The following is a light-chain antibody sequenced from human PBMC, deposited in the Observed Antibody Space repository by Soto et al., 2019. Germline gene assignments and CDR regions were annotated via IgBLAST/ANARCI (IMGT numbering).Light chain of an antibody. J-gene: IGLJ3*02. Sequence: QPVLTQSSSASASLGSSVNLTCTLSRGHRNLIGAWHQQQPGKAPRYLMKLEGSGRHNKESGGTDRFSGSSSGADRDLTIFNVQGEEEADDYCETGDSKLRVFGGGTQLTVL. V-gene: IGLV4-60*01. CDR2: LEGSGRH. CDR1: RGHRNLI. CDR3: ETGDSKLRV.